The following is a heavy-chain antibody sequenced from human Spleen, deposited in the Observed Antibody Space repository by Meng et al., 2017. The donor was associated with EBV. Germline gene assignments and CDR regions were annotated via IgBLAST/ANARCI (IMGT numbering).Heavy chain of an antibody. V-gene: IGHV1-69*01. Sequence: QVQVVQSGAEVKKPGSAGKVSCKTSGGPFNSDAISWVRQAPGHGLEWIGGFIPMSGAPNYAQTFQGRVTITADESTSTHYMDLSNLRSEDTAMYYCASESGRGYTPDYWGQGTLVTVSS. CDR1: GGPFNSDA. D-gene: IGHD3-10*01. CDR2: FIPMSGAP. J-gene: IGHJ4*02. CDR3: ASESGRGYTPDY.